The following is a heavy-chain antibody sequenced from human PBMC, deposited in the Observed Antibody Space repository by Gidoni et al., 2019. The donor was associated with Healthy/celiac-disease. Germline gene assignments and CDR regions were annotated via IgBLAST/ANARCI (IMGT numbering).Heavy chain of an antibody. V-gene: IGHV1-18*01. CDR3: ARDFNYYDSSSSSDAFDI. Sequence: QVQLVQSGAEVKKPGASVKVSCTASGYNFTSYGISWVRQAPGQGLEWMGWISAYNGNTNYAQKLQGRVTMTTDTSTSTAYMELRSLRSDDTAVYYCARDFNYYDSSSSSDAFDIWGQGTMVTVSS. CDR1: GYNFTSYG. J-gene: IGHJ3*02. CDR2: ISAYNGNT. D-gene: IGHD3-22*01.